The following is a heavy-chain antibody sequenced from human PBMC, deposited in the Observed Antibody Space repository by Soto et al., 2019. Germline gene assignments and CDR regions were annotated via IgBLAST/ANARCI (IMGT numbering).Heavy chain of an antibody. J-gene: IGHJ3*02. CDR1: GFTFSSYG. Sequence: ESGGGVVQPGRSLRLSCAASGFTFSSYGMHWVRQAPGKGLEWVAVIWYDGSNKYYADSVKGRFTISRDNSKNTLYLQMNSLRAEDTAVYYCARRWGYDAFDIWGQGTMVTVSS. D-gene: IGHD3-16*01. CDR2: IWYDGSNK. V-gene: IGHV3-33*01. CDR3: ARRWGYDAFDI.